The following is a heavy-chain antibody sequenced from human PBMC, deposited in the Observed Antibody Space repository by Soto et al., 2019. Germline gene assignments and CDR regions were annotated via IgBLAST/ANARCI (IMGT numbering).Heavy chain of an antibody. CDR2: IYSGGST. D-gene: IGHD4-17*01. CDR1: GFTVSSNY. J-gene: IGHJ6*02. V-gene: IGHV3-66*01. CDR3: AREGGLVYGEGGFGFYYGMDV. Sequence: GGSLRLSCASSGFTVSSNYMSWVRQAPGKGLEWVSVIYSGGSTYYADSVKGRFTISRDNSKNTLYLQMNSLRAEDTAVYYCAREGGLVYGEGGFGFYYGMDVWGQGTTVTVSS.